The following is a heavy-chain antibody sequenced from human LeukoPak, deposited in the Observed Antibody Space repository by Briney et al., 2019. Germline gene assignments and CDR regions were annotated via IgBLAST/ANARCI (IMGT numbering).Heavy chain of an antibody. CDR1: GGSISSFY. D-gene: IGHD1-1*01. Sequence: KPSETLSLTCTVSGGSISSFYWSWIRQPPGKGLEWIGFIYYTGSTDYNPSLKSRVTMSVDTSKNQFSLKLSSVTAADTAVYYCARHKEESGAYRPNDYWGQGTLDTVSS. J-gene: IGHJ4*02. CDR2: IYYTGST. CDR3: ARHKEESGAYRPNDY. V-gene: IGHV4-59*08.